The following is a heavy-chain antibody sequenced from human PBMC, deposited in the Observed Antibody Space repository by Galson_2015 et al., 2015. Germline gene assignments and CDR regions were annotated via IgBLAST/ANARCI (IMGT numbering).Heavy chain of an antibody. CDR3: ARQTADGYKLDF. V-gene: IGHV1-2*04. Sequence: CKASGYTFTGHYLHWVRQAPGQGLEWMGWLHPNSANTNYAQNFQAWVTMTWDTSISTAYLEVSRLRSDDTAVYYCARQTADGYKLDFWGQGTLVTVSS. J-gene: IGHJ4*02. D-gene: IGHD5-24*01. CDR1: GYTFTGHY. CDR2: LHPNSANT.